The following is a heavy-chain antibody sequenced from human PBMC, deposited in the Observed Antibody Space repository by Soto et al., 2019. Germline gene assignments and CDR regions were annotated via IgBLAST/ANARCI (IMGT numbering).Heavy chain of an antibody. CDR3: ARHGIVVVPAASGHTGYYYYGMDV. CDR1: GYSFTSYW. Sequence: GESLKISCKGSGYSFTSYWIGWVRQMPGKGLEWMGIIYPGDSDTRYSPSFQGQVTISADKSISTAYLQWSSLKASDTAMYYCARHGIVVVPAASGHTGYYYYGMDVWGQGTTVTVSS. CDR2: IYPGDSDT. J-gene: IGHJ6*02. D-gene: IGHD2-2*01. V-gene: IGHV5-51*01.